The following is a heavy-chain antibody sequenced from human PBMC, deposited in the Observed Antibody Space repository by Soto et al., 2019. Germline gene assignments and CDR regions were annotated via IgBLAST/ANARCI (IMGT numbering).Heavy chain of an antibody. CDR3: ARVAVDTGSRPFDV. D-gene: IGHD5-18*01. V-gene: IGHV3-7*05. J-gene: IGHJ4*02. CDR1: GFTFNDHW. CDR2: IKKDGSEK. Sequence: PGGSLRLSCVASGFTFNDHWMTWVRQAPGKGLEWVADIKKDGSEKKYVDSVKGRFTISRDDAKNSLYLQMNSLRPEDTAVYYCARVAVDTGSRPFDVWGQGTPVTVSS.